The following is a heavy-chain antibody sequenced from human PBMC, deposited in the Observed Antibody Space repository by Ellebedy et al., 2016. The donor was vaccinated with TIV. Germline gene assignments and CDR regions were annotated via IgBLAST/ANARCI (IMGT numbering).Heavy chain of an antibody. V-gene: IGHV1-3*01. D-gene: IGHD3-10*01. CDR1: GYTFTSYA. CDR2: INAGNGNT. CDR3: ARVLWFGELLPNVGGY. J-gene: IGHJ4*02. Sequence: ASVKVSXKASGYTFTSYAMHWVRQAPGQRLEWMGWINAGNGNTKYSQKFQGRVTITRDTSATTAHMELSRLKSEDTAVYYCARVLWFGELLPNVGGYWGQGSLVTVSS.